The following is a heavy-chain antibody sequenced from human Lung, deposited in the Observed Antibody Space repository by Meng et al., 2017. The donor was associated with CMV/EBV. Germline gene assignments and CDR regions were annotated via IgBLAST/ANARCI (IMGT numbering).Heavy chain of an antibody. D-gene: IGHD3-16*02. CDR3: AKDSTYRA. CDR1: GFTFSNYA. CDR2: IYAGGRSA. J-gene: IGHJ5*02. Sequence: GGSLRLSCAASGFTFSNYAMNWVRQAPGKGLEWVAVIYAGGRSAYYADSVKGRFTIFRDGSKNTVYLEMNSLRAEDTALYYCAKDSTYRAWGQGTLVTVSS. V-gene: IGHV3-23*03.